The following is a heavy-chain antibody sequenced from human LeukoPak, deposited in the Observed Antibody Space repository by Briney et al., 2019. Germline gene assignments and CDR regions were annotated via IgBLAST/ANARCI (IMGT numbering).Heavy chain of an antibody. D-gene: IGHD2-2*01. J-gene: IGHJ6*02. Sequence: ASVKVSCKASGYTFTGYYIQWVRQAPGQGLEWMGWINPNSGGTNSAQKFQGRVTMTRDTSISTVFMELSRLRSDDTAVYFCARDHCSSVGRYEDYYYGLDVWGQGTTVTVSS. CDR3: ARDHCSSVGRYEDYYYGLDV. V-gene: IGHV1-2*02. CDR1: GYTFTGYY. CDR2: INPNSGGT.